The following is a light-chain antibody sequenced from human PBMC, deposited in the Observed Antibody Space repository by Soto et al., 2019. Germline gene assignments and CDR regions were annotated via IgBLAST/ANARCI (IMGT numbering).Light chain of an antibody. V-gene: IGKV3-11*01. J-gene: IGKJ5*01. Sequence: EIVLPQPPATLSLSPGERATLSCRPSQSVGSYLGWYQQKPGQAPRLLIYDASNRASGIPARFSGSGFGTDFTLTISSLEPEDFAVYYWQQRNNWITFGQGTRLEIK. CDR3: QQRNNWIT. CDR2: DAS. CDR1: QSVGSY.